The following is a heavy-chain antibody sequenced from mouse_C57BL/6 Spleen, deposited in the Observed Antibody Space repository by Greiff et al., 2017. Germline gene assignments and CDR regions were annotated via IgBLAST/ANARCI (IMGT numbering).Heavy chain of an antibody. CDR3: ARAGRGYAMDY. D-gene: IGHD4-1*01. J-gene: IGHJ4*01. CDR2: IDPSDSET. CDR1: GYTFTSYW. V-gene: IGHV1-52*01. Sequence: QVQLQQPGAELVRPGSSVKLSCKASGYTFTSYWMHWVKQRPIQGLEWIGNIDPSDSETHYNQKFKDKATLTVDKSSSTAYMQLSSLTSEDSAVYDCARAGRGYAMDYWGQGTSVTVSS.